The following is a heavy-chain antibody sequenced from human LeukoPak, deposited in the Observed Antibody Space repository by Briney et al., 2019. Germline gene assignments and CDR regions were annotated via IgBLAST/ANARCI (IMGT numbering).Heavy chain of an antibody. D-gene: IGHD2-21*02. J-gene: IGHJ4*02. CDR3: TRLWGNCGGDCYSHDY. CDR2: IRSKADSYAT. CDR1: GFTFSGSV. V-gene: IGHV3-73*01. Sequence: GGSLTLSCVASGFTFSGSVMHWVRQASGKGLEWVGRIRSKADSYATAYAASVKGRFTISRDDSKSTAYLQMNSLRTEDTAVYYCTRLWGNCGGDCYSHDYWGQGALVTVSS.